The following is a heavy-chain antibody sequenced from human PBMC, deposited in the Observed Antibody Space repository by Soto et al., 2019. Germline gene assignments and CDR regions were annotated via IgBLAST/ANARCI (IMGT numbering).Heavy chain of an antibody. V-gene: IGHV1-69*06. CDR1: GGTFSSYA. J-gene: IGHJ3*01. D-gene: IGHD3-22*01. CDR2: IIPIFGTA. Sequence: QVQLVQSGAEVKKPGSSVKVSCKASGGTFSSYAISWVRQAPGQGLEWMGGIIPIFGTANYAQKFQGRVTITADKSTSTAYMELSSLRSEDTAVYYCARGSEYYYDSSGYDDAFDLWGQGTMVTVSS. CDR3: ARGSEYYYDSSGYDDAFDL.